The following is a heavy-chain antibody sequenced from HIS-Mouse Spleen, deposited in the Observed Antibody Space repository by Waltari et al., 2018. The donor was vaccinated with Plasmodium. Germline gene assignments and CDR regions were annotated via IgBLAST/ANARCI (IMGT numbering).Heavy chain of an antibody. V-gene: IGHV4-34*01. CDR3: ARVIPLGIPHFDY. J-gene: IGHJ4*02. D-gene: IGHD7-27*01. Sequence: QVQLQQWGAGLLTPSETLSLTCAVYGGSFSGYYWSWIRQPPGKGLEWIGEINHSGRTNYNPSLKSRVTISVDTSKNQFSLKLSSVTAADTAVYYCARVIPLGIPHFDYWGQGTLVTVSS. CDR2: INHSGRT. CDR1: GGSFSGYY.